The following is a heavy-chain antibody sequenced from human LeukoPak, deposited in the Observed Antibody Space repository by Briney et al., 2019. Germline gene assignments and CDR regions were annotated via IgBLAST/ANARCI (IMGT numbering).Heavy chain of an antibody. J-gene: IGHJ4*02. CDR3: AKMSTVTMYYFDY. Sequence: GGSLRLSCAASGFTFSSYGMHWVRQAPGKGLEWVAVISYDGGNKYYADSVKGRFTISRDNSKNTLYLQMNSLRAEDTAVYYCAKMSTVTMYYFDYWGQGTLVTVSS. D-gene: IGHD4-17*01. CDR2: ISYDGGNK. CDR1: GFTFSSYG. V-gene: IGHV3-30*18.